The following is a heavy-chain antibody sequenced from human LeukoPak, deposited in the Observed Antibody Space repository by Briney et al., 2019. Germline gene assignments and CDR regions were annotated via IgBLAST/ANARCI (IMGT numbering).Heavy chain of an antibody. J-gene: IGHJ6*02. CDR2: ISSSSSYI. D-gene: IGHD1-26*01. Sequence: GGSLRLSCAASGFTFSSYSMNWVRQAPGKGLEWVSSISSSSSYIYYADSVKGRFTISRDNAKNSLYLQMNSLRAEDTAVYYCARDGGSGSYYSYYYGMDVWGQGTTVTVSS. CDR1: GFTFSSYS. CDR3: ARDGGSGSYYSYYYGMDV. V-gene: IGHV3-21*01.